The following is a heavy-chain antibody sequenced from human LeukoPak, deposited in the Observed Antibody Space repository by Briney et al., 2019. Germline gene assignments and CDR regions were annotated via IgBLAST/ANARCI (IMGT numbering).Heavy chain of an antibody. CDR1: GGTFSGYY. CDR2: IYYTGST. Sequence: SETLSLTCAVYGGTFSGYYWSWIRQPPGKALEWIGYIYYTGSTKYSPSLKSRVTISVDTSKKQFSLNLSSVTAADTAVYYCARAGHGRGSFRLWFDPWGQGTLVTVSS. CDR3: ARAGHGRGSFRLWFDP. J-gene: IGHJ5*02. V-gene: IGHV4-59*01. D-gene: IGHD2-8*01.